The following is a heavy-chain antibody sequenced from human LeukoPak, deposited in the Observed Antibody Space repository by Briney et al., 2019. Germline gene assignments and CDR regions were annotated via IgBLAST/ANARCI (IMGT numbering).Heavy chain of an antibody. CDR1: GFTFSSYW. V-gene: IGHV3-7*01. CDR2: IKQDGSEK. CDR3: AREDDYYNLDY. D-gene: IGHD3-10*01. J-gene: IGHJ4*02. Sequence: PGGSLRLSCAASGFTFSSYWMSWVRQAPGKGLEWVANIKQDGSEKYYVDSVKGRFTISRDNAKNSLFLQMNSLRAEDTAVYYCAREDDYYNLDYWGQGTLVTVSS.